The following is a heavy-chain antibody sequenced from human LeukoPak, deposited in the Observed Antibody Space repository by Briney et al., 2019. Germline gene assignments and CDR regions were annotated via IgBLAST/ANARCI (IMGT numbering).Heavy chain of an antibody. CDR1: GFTVSSNY. D-gene: IGHD3-3*01. CDR3: ARHNDFWSGYDD. CDR2: IYSGGST. V-gene: IGHV3-53*01. Sequence: PGGSLRLSCAASGFTVSSNYMSWVRQAPGKGLEWVSVIYSGGSTYYADSVKGRFTISRDNSKNTLYLQINSLRAEDTAVYYCARHNDFWSGYDDWGQGTLVTVSS. J-gene: IGHJ4*02.